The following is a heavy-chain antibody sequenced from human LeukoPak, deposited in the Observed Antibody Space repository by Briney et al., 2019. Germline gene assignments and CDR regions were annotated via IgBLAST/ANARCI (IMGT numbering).Heavy chain of an antibody. V-gene: IGHV3-23*01. Sequence: GGSLRLSCAASGFTFSSYAMSGVRQAPGEGLEWVSAFSGSGGNTYYADSVKGRFTISRDNSKNTLYLQMNSLRAEDTAVYYCARSGLTRFDYWGPGTLVTVSS. CDR1: GFTFSSYA. CDR3: ARSGLTRFDY. D-gene: IGHD1-14*01. J-gene: IGHJ4*02. CDR2: FSGSGGNT.